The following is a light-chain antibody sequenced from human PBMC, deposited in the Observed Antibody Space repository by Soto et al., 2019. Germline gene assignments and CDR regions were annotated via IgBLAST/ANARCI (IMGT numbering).Light chain of an antibody. Sequence: EIVLTQSPGTLSLSPGERATLSCRASQSVSSSYLAWYQQKPGQAPRLLIYGASSRATGIPDRFSGSGSGTDFNLNISRLEPEDFAVYYCQQYGSSPNTFGQGTKLEIK. CDR1: QSVSSSY. J-gene: IGKJ2*01. CDR2: GAS. CDR3: QQYGSSPNT. V-gene: IGKV3-20*01.